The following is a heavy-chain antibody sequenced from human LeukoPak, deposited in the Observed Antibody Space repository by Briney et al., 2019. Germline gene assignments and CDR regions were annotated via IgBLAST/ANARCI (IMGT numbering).Heavy chain of an antibody. J-gene: IGHJ4*02. V-gene: IGHV1-2*02. CDR1: GYTFTAYY. CDR2: MNPNSGGT. CDR3: ARVDAASLAVHY. D-gene: IGHD6-13*01. Sequence: GASVKVSCKTSGYTFTAYYMHWVRQAPGQGLEWMGWMNPNSGGTKYPQKFQGRVTMTRDTSISTAYLELSSLTFDDTAVYYCARVDAASLAVHYWGQGTLVTVSS.